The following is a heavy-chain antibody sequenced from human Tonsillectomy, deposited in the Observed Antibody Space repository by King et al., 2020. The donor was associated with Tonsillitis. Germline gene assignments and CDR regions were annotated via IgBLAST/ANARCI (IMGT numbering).Heavy chain of an antibody. CDR1: GGSFSGYY. V-gene: IGHV4-34*01. Sequence: VQLQQWGAGLLKPSETLSLSCAVYGGSFSGYYWSWIRQPPGKGLEWSGEINHSGSTNYNPSLKSRVTISVDTSKNQFSLRLSSVTAADTAVYYCARVGTCSKGICTFDYWGQGTLVTVSS. D-gene: IGHD2-8*01. CDR3: ARVGTCSKGICTFDY. J-gene: IGHJ4*02. CDR2: INHSGST.